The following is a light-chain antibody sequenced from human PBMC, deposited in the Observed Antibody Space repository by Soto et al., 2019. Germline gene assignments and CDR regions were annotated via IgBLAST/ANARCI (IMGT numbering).Light chain of an antibody. Sequence: EIVITQSPATLSVSPGERATLSCRASQSVSRNLAWYQQKPGQAPSLLLYGASTRATGIPARFSGSGSWTEFTLTISSLQSEDFAVYYCQQYNTWRTITFGQGTRLEIK. CDR2: GAS. V-gene: IGKV3-15*01. CDR1: QSVSRN. J-gene: IGKJ5*01. CDR3: QQYNTWRTIT.